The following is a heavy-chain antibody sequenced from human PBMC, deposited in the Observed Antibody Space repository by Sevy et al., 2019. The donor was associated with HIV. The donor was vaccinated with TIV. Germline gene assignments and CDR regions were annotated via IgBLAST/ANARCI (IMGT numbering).Heavy chain of an antibody. D-gene: IGHD3-22*01. J-gene: IGHJ5*01. V-gene: IGHV3-21*03. Sequence: GGSLRLSCAASGFTFSYYTMNWVRQAPGKGLEWVSSISSGSSYIFYADSMKGRFTVSRDNAKNSLFLQMNILRDEDTALYYCARSTDYYDNSGYDSSGRGTLVTVSS. CDR1: GFTFSYYT. CDR3: ARSTDYYDNSGYDS. CDR2: ISSGSSYI.